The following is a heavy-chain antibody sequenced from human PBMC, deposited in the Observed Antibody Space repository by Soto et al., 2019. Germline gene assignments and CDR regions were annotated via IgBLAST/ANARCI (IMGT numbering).Heavy chain of an antibody. CDR2: IYYSVI. Sequence: SETLSLTCSVSGGSISSYYWSWIRQPPGKGLEWIAYIYYSVISYNPSLKSRVSISLDTSKNQFSLKLSSVTAADTAVYYCARGSGPNDAFDIWGQGTMVTVSS. V-gene: IGHV4-59*01. J-gene: IGHJ3*02. D-gene: IGHD2-15*01. CDR1: GGSISSYY. CDR3: ARGSGPNDAFDI.